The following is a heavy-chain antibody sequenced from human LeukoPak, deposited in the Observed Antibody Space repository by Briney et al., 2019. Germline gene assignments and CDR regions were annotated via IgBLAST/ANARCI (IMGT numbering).Heavy chain of an antibody. CDR2: INAGNGNT. CDR1: GYTFTSYD. CDR3: ARDANEQWLVLGY. V-gene: IGHV1-3*01. Sequence: ASVKVSCKASGYTFTSYDINWVRQATGQGLEWMGWINAGNGNTKYSQKFQGRVTITRDTSASTAYMELSSLRSEDTAVYYCARDANEQWLVLGYWGQGTLVTVSS. D-gene: IGHD6-19*01. J-gene: IGHJ4*02.